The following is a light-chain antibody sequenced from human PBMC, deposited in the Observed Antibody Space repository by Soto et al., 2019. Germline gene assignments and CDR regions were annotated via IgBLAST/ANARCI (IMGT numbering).Light chain of an antibody. CDR3: QQYNNWPLT. Sequence: EIVMTQSPATLSVSPGERATLSCRASQSVSSNLAWYQQKPGQAPRLLIYGASTRATGIPARFSGSGSGTEFTLILSSLQSEDFAVYYCQQYNNWPLTFGPGNKVDIK. J-gene: IGKJ3*01. CDR1: QSVSSN. CDR2: GAS. V-gene: IGKV3-15*01.